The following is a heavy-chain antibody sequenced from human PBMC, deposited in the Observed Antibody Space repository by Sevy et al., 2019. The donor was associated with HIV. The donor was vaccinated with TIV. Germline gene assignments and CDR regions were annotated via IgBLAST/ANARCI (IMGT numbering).Heavy chain of an antibody. Sequence: GSLRLSCAASGITFSDYYMSWIRQAPGKGLEWISYISSSGTTIYYADSVKGRFTISRDDAKSSLFLQMNSLRAEDTAVYHCAREDPQTFSYGYSLGGFDPWGRGTLVTVSS. J-gene: IGHJ5*02. CDR3: AREDPQTFSYGYSLGGFDP. V-gene: IGHV3-11*01. CDR1: GITFSDYY. D-gene: IGHD5-18*01. CDR2: ISSSGTTI.